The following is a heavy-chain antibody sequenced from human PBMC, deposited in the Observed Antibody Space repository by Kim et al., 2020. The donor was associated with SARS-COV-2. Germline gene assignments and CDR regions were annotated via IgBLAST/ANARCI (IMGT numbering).Heavy chain of an antibody. CDR3: ASWSGSGRTVLPQFDY. CDR1: GFTFSSYE. CDR2: ISSSESTI. J-gene: IGHJ4*01. V-gene: IGHV3-48*03. D-gene: IGHD3-10*01. Sequence: GGSLRLSCAASGFTFSSYEMNWVRQAPGKGLEWVSCISSSESTIYYTDSVKGRFTISRDNAKNSLYLQMNSLRAEDTAVYYCASWSGSGRTVLPQFDYWGQGILVTVSS.